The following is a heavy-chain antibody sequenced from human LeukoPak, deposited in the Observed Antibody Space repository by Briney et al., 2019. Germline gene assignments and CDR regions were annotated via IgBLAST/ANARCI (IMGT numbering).Heavy chain of an antibody. J-gene: IGHJ5*02. CDR1: GGSISSGSYY. V-gene: IGHV4-61*02. CDR2: IYTSGST. CDR3: ARLRDNWFDP. Sequence: SETLSLICTVSGGSISSGSYYWSWIRQPAGKGLEWIGRIYTSGSTNYNPSLKSRVTISVDTSKNQFSLKLSSVTAADTAVYYCARLRDNWFDPWGQGTLVTVSS.